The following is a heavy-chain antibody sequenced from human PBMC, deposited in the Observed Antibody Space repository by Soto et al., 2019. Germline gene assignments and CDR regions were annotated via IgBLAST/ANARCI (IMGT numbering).Heavy chain of an antibody. J-gene: IGHJ4*02. CDR1: GGSFSGYY. D-gene: IGHD3-10*01. CDR2: INHSGST. Sequence: SENLSVTCAVYGGSFSGYYWSWIRQPPGKGLEWIGEINHSGSTNYNPSLKSRVTISVDTSKNQFSLKLSSVTAADTAVYYCARRVNMVPTPSLFYYSGQGTLVTGSS. V-gene: IGHV4-34*01. CDR3: ARRVNMVPTPSLFYY.